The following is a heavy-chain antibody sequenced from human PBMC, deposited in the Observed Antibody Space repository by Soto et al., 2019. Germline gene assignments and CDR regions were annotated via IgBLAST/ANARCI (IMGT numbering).Heavy chain of an antibody. V-gene: IGHV4-38-2*02. D-gene: IGHD3-22*01. Sequence: SETLSLTCAVSGYSISSGYYWGWIRQPPGKGLEWIGSIYHSGSTYYNPSLKSRVTISVDTSKNQFSLKLGSVTAADTAVYYCARDYHYDSSGYSPFDYWGQGTLVTVSS. CDR1: GYSISSGYY. CDR3: ARDYHYDSSGYSPFDY. CDR2: IYHSGST. J-gene: IGHJ4*02.